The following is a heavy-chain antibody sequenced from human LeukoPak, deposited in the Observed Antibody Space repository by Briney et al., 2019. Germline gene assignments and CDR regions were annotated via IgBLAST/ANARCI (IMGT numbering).Heavy chain of an antibody. CDR2: IYHSGST. J-gene: IGHJ4*02. CDR3: ARVHGDY. Sequence: PSETLSLTCTVSGYSISSGYYWGWIRQPPGKGLEWIGSIYHSGSTYYNPSLKSRVTISVDTSKNQFSLKLSSVTAADTAVYYCARVHGDYWGQGTLVTVSS. V-gene: IGHV4-38-2*02. CDR1: GYSISSGYY.